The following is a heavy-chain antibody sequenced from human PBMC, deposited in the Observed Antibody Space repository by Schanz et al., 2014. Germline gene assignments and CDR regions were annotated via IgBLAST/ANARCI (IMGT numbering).Heavy chain of an antibody. CDR3: TRDTDYHFDY. Sequence: EVQLVESGGGLVQPGGSLRLSCAASGFTFNTSWFHWVRQPPGKGLLWVSRVSHDGSFTTFADSVKGRFTISRDNARNTLYLQMNSLRAEDTAVYYCTRDTDYHFDYWGQGTLVTVSS. J-gene: IGHJ4*02. D-gene: IGHD4-17*01. V-gene: IGHV3-74*01. CDR1: GFTFNTSW. CDR2: VSHDGSFT.